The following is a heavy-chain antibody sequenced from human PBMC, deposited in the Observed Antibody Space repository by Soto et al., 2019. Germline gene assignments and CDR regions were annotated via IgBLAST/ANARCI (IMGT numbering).Heavy chain of an antibody. CDR3: ARPSTSYADYGWSLAY. CDR1: GYPFGGYA. D-gene: IGHD4-17*01. CDR2: VSAHTGDS. Sequence: QVQLVQSGAEVKKPGASVKVSCKASGYPFGGYAIGWVRQAPGQGLEWMGWVSAHTGDSGYAQRFQGRVTLTTETSTSTAYMELRGLRSDDTAVYYCARPSTSYADYGWSLAYWGQGTLVTVSS. V-gene: IGHV1-18*01. J-gene: IGHJ4*02.